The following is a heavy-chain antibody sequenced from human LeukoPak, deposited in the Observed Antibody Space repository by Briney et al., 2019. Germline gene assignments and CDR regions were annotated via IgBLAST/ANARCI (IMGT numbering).Heavy chain of an antibody. V-gene: IGHV3-23*01. CDR1: GFTFSSYA. CDR2: ISGSGGST. D-gene: IGHD3-3*01. Sequence: HPGGSLRLSCAASGFTFSSYAMSWVRQAPGKGLEWVSAISGSGGSTYYADSVKGRFTISRDNSKNTLYLQMNSLRAEDTAVYYCARGPQNVWPYDFWSGYYHGYFDYWGQGTLVTVSS. CDR3: ARGPQNVWPYDFWSGYYHGYFDY. J-gene: IGHJ4*02.